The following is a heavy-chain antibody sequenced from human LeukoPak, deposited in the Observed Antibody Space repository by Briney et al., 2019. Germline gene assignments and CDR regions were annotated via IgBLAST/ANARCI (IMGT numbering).Heavy chain of an antibody. CDR3: ALRGWELRAFDI. Sequence: GGSLRLSCAASGFTFSSYAMSWVRQAPGKGLEWVSAISGSGGSTYYADSVKGRFTISRDNSKNTLYLQMNSLRAEDTAVYYCALRGWELRAFDIWGQGTMVTVSS. CDR2: ISGSGGST. V-gene: IGHV3-23*01. J-gene: IGHJ3*02. D-gene: IGHD1-26*01. CDR1: GFTFSSYA.